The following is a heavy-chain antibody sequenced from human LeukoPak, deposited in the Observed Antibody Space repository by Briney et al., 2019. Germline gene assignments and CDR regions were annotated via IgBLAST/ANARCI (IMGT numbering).Heavy chain of an antibody. CDR3: ASNVLLWFGDQYYFDY. Sequence: SETLSLTCTVSGYSISSDYYWGWIRQPPGKGLEWIGSIYHSGSTYYNPSLKSRVTISVDTSKNQFSLKLSSVTAADTAVYYCASNVLLWFGDQYYFDYWGQGTLVTVSS. CDR1: GYSISSDYY. CDR2: IYHSGST. D-gene: IGHD3-10*01. V-gene: IGHV4-38-2*02. J-gene: IGHJ4*02.